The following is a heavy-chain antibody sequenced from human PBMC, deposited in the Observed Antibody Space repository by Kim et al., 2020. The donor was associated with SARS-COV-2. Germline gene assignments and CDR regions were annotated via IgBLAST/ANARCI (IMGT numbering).Heavy chain of an antibody. CDR3: ARLNRPLRGPWGRTSIPATPGWFDP. J-gene: IGHJ5*02. CDR2: INPSDGYT. V-gene: IGHV1-46*01. Sequence: ASVKVSCKASGFNVINEYVYWVRQAPGQELEWLAVINPSDGYTRFAQRFQGRVTLTSDASTNTVHMELSSLTSEDTAIYFCARLNRPLRGPWGRTSIPATPGWFDPWGQGTPVSVSS. CDR1: GFNVINEY. D-gene: IGHD2-15*01.